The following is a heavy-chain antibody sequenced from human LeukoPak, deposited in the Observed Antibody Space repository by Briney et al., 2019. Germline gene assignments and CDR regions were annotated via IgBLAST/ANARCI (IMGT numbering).Heavy chain of an antibody. Sequence: KPSETLSLTCAVYGGSFSGYYWSWIRQPPGKGLEWIGEINHSGSTNYNPSLKSRVTISVDTSKNQFSLKLSSVTAADTAVYYCARVRYGSGSYSASRYYYYYGMDVWGQGTTVTVSS. V-gene: IGHV4-34*01. CDR1: GGSFSGYY. D-gene: IGHD3-10*01. J-gene: IGHJ6*02. CDR2: INHSGST. CDR3: ARVRYGSGSYSASRYYYYYGMDV.